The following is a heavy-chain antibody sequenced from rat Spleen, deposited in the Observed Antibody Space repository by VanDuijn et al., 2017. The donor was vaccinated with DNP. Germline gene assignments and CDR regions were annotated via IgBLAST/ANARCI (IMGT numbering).Heavy chain of an antibody. V-gene: IGHV2-27*01. CDR2: IQSGGSP. Sequence: QVQLRESGPGLVQPSQTLSLTCTVSGFSLTSYHVHWVRQPPGKGLEWMGRIQSGGSPDYNSALKSRLSISRDTSKSQVFLKMNSVQTEDTAMYVCARSLATVAPTGAMDAWGQGTSVTVSS. CDR1: GFSLTSYH. CDR3: ARSLATVAPTGAMDA. D-gene: IGHD1-3*01. J-gene: IGHJ4*01.